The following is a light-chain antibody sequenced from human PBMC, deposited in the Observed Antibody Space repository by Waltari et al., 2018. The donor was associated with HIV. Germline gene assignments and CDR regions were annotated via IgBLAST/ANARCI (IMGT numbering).Light chain of an antibody. CDR3: QQSYTLPQT. CDR2: AAS. V-gene: IGKV1-39*01. CDR1: EIIHNY. J-gene: IGKJ1*01. Sequence: DIQMTQSPSSLSASVGDRVTITCRTSEIIHNYLNWYQQKPGKAPKVLIYAASILQSGVPARFSGTGYGTDFTLTISSLQPEDFATYYCQQSYTLPQTFGQGTKVEIK.